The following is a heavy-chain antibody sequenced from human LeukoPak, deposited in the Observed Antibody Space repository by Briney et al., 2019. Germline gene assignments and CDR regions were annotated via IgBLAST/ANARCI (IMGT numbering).Heavy chain of an antibody. CDR1: GYTFTSYG. CDR3: ARGTYYDSRGYSGVRLFDY. Sequence: ASVKVSCKASGYTFTSYGISWVRQAPGQGLEWMGWINPNNGRTSYAQKFQGRVSMTRDTSISTAYMELSSLRSDDTAVYSCARGTYYDSRGYSGVRLFDYWGQGTLVTVSS. J-gene: IGHJ4*02. D-gene: IGHD3-22*01. V-gene: IGHV1-2*02. CDR2: INPNNGRT.